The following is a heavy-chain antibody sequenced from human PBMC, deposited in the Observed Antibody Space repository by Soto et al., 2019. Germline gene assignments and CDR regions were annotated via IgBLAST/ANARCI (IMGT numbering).Heavy chain of an antibody. CDR1: GGSISSYY. D-gene: IGHD4-17*01. Sequence: QVQLQESGPGLVKPSETLSLTCTVSGGSISSYYWSWIRQPPGKGLEWIGYIYYSGSTNYNPSLKSRVTISVDTYKNQFSLKLSSVTAADTAVYYCARGDYGDLSYFDYWGQGTLVTVSS. CDR3: ARGDYGDLSYFDY. J-gene: IGHJ4*02. V-gene: IGHV4-59*01. CDR2: IYYSGST.